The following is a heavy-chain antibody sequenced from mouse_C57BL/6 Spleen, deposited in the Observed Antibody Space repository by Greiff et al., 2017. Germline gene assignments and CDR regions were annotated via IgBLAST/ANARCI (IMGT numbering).Heavy chain of an antibody. CDR1: GYTFTEYT. Sequence: QVQLQQSGAELVKPGASVKLSCKASGYTFTEYTIHWVKQRSGQGLEWIGWFYPGSGSITYNEKFKDKATLTADKSSSTVYMELSRLTSEDSAVYFCARHRRGYYGSRYWYFDVWGTGTTVTVSS. D-gene: IGHD1-1*01. CDR3: ARHRRGYYGSRYWYFDV. CDR2: FYPGSGSI. J-gene: IGHJ1*03. V-gene: IGHV1-62-2*01.